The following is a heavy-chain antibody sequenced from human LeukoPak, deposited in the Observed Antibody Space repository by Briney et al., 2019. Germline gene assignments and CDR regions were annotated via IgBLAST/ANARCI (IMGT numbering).Heavy chain of an antibody. J-gene: IGHJ4*02. CDR2: INPNSGDT. CDR3: AREAWLVGATNLYYFDY. Sequence: GASVTVSCKASGYTFTGYYMHWVRQAPGQGLEWMGWINPNSGDTNYAQKFQGRVTMTRDTSISTAYMELSSLTSDDTAVYYCAREAWLVGATNLYYFDYWGRGTLVTISS. CDR1: GYTFTGYY. V-gene: IGHV1-2*02. D-gene: IGHD1-26*01.